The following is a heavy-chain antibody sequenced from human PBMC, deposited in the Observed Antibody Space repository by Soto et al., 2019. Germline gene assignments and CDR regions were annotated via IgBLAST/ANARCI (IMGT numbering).Heavy chain of an antibody. J-gene: IGHJ6*02. V-gene: IGHV3-7*03. CDR2: TDTDGSRK. CDR1: GFSFSTYW. Sequence: EVQLVESGGGLVQPGGSLRLSCAASGFSFSTYWMYWVRQAPGKGLEWVANTDTDGSRKNYVDSVKGRFIISRDNAKNPLFLQMNSMRADDTAVYYCGRVPLDGFYAHGVDVWGQGTTVTVSS. D-gene: IGHD4-17*01. CDR3: GRVPLDGFYAHGVDV.